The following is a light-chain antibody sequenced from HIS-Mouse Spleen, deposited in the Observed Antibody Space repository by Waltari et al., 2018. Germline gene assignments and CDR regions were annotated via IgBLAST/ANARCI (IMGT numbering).Light chain of an antibody. Sequence: QSALTQPASVSGSPGQSITISCTGTSSDVGSYNLVSWYQQHPGKAPKLMIYEGSKRPSGGSNRFSGSKSGNTASLTSSGLQAEDEADYYCCSYAGSSTWVFGGGTKLTVL. J-gene: IGLJ3*02. V-gene: IGLV2-23*01. CDR2: EGS. CDR1: SSDVGSYNL. CDR3: CSYAGSSTWV.